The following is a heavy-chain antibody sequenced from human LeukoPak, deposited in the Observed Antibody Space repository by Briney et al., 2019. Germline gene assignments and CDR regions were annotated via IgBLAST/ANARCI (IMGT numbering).Heavy chain of an antibody. D-gene: IGHD5-18*01. V-gene: IGHV4-39*07. CDR3: ARDRGGYSYGLDY. CDR2: IYYSGST. Sequence: SETLSLTCTVSGGSISSSSYYWGWIRQPPGKGLEWIGSIYYSGSTYYNPSLKSRVTISVDTSKNQFSLKLRSVTAADTAVYYCARDRGGYSYGLDYWGQGTLVTVSS. J-gene: IGHJ4*02. CDR1: GGSISSSSYY.